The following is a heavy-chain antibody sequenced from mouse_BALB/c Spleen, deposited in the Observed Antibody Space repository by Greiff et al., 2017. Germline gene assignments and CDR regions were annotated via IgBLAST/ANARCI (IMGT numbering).Heavy chain of an antibody. D-gene: IGHD2-10*02. CDR3: ARDPEYGNYVAYAMDY. J-gene: IGHJ4*01. CDR1: GFTFSDYY. V-gene: IGHV5-4*02. Sequence: EVHLVESGGGLVKPGGSLKLSCAASGFTFSDYYMYWVRQTPEKRLEWVATISDGGSYTYYPDSVKGRFTISRDNAKNNLYLQMGSLKSEDTAMYYCARDPEYGNYVAYAMDYWGQGTSVTVSS. CDR2: ISDGGSYT.